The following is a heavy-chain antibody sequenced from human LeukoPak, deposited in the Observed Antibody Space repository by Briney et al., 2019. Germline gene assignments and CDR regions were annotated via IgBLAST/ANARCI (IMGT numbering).Heavy chain of an antibody. J-gene: IGHJ4*02. V-gene: IGHV3-30-3*01. D-gene: IGHD3-10*01. CDR1: GFTFSSLW. CDR3: ARASIILLWFGELSY. CDR2: ISYDGSNK. Sequence: GGSLRLSCVGSGFTFSSLWMSWVRQAPGKGLEWVAVISYDGSNKYYADSVKGRFTISRDNSKNTLYLQMNSLRAEDTAVYYCARASIILLWFGELSYWGQGTLVTVSS.